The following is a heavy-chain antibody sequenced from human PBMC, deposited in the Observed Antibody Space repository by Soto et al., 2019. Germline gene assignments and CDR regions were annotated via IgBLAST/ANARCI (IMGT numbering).Heavy chain of an antibody. V-gene: IGHV3-23*01. CDR3: AKLQQQLVWGFDY. D-gene: IGHD6-13*01. CDR1: GFTFSSYA. J-gene: IGHJ4*02. CDR2: ISDSSGST. Sequence: GGSLRLSCAASGFTFSSYAMGWVRQAPGKGLEWVSTISDSSGSTYHADSVKGRFTISRDNSKNTLYLQMNSLRAEDTAVYYCAKLQQQLVWGFDYWGQGTQVTVSS.